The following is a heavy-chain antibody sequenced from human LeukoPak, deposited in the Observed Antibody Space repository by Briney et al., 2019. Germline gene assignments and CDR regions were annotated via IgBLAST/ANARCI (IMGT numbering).Heavy chain of an antibody. D-gene: IGHD2-2*01. J-gene: IGHJ4*02. Sequence: ASVKVSCKASGDTFTSSEIKWVRQATGQGLEWMGWMNPKSGNTGYAQKYQGTVTITRNTSISTAYMELSSLRSEDTAVYYCARGSSYWGQGTLVTVSS. V-gene: IGHV1-8*03. CDR2: MNPKSGNT. CDR3: ARGSSY. CDR1: GDTFTSSE.